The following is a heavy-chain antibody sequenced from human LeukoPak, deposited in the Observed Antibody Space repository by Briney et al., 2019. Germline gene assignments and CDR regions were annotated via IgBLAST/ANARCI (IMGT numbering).Heavy chain of an antibody. CDR2: IDPSDSYT. CDR1: GYSFTSYW. D-gene: IGHD1-1*01. Sequence: ESLRISCKGSGYSFTSYWISWVRQMPGKGLEWVGRIDPSDSYTNYSPSFQGHVTISADKSISTAYLQWSSLKASDTAMYYCARGGNWNPWWFDPWGQGTLVTVSS. J-gene: IGHJ5*02. CDR3: ARGGNWNPWWFDP. V-gene: IGHV5-10-1*01.